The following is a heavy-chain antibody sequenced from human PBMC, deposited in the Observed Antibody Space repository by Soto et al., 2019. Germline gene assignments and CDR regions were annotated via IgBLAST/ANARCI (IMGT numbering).Heavy chain of an antibody. CDR1: GGTFSSYA. J-gene: IGHJ6*02. Sequence: QVQLVQSGAEVKKPGSSVKVSCKASGGTFSSYAISWVRQAPEQGLEWMGGIIPIFGTANYAQKFQGRVTITADESTSTAYMELSSLRSEDTAVYYCARSCTSCYFVDYYYYYGMDVWGQGTTVTVSS. CDR2: IIPIFGTA. D-gene: IGHD2-2*01. CDR3: ARSCTSCYFVDYYYYYGMDV. V-gene: IGHV1-69*01.